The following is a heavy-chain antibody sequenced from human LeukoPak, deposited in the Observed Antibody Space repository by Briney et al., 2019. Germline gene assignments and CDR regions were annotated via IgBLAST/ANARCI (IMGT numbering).Heavy chain of an antibody. CDR1: GGSISSYY. V-gene: IGHV4-59*08. CDR3: ARQYYYGSGSYPGPP. CDR2: IYYSGST. Sequence: PSETLSLTCTVSGGSISSYYWSWIRQPPGKGLEWIGYIYYSGSTNYNPSLKSRVTISVDTSKNQFSLKLSSVTAADTAVYYCARQYYYGSGSYPGPPWGQGTLVTVSS. D-gene: IGHD3-10*01. J-gene: IGHJ5*02.